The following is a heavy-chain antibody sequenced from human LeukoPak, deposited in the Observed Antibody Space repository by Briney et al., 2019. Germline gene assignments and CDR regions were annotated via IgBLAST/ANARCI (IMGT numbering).Heavy chain of an antibody. D-gene: IGHD4-17*01. CDR1: GFTFNTYG. Sequence: PGGSLRLSCAASGFTFNTYGMHWVRQAPGKGLEWVAFIRYDGSKEYYADSVKGRFTISRDKSRNTLYLQMNSLRPEDTAMYYCTKNDIGYGDYGASDYWGQGTLVTVSS. V-gene: IGHV3-30*02. CDR3: TKNDIGYGDYGASDY. J-gene: IGHJ4*02. CDR2: IRYDGSKE.